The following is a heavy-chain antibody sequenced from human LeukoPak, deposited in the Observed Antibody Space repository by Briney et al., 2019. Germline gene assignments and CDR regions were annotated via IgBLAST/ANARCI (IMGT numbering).Heavy chain of an antibody. J-gene: IGHJ4*02. D-gene: IGHD3-22*01. CDR1: GGSISSYY. CDR2: ISDSGST. V-gene: IGHV4-59*08. CDR3: ARPSNYYDSSVSFDD. Sequence: AETLSLTCTVSGGSISSYYWTWIRQPPGKGLEWIGYISDSGSTNYNPSLKSRVTISVDTSKKQFSLKLTSVTAADTAVYYCARPSNYYDSSVSFDDWGAGTPLSVSS.